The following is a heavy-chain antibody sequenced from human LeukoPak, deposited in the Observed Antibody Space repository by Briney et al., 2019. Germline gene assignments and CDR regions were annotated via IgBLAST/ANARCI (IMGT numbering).Heavy chain of an antibody. CDR3: ARPSSSWPTGDDAFDI. CDR1: GYTFTGYY. V-gene: IGHV1-2*02. Sequence: ASVKVSCKASGYTFTGYYMHWVRQAPGQGLEWMGWINPNSGGTNYAQKFQGRVTMTRDTSTSTAYMELSRLRSDDTAVYYCARPSSSWPTGDDAFDIWGQGTMVTVSS. CDR2: INPNSGGT. J-gene: IGHJ3*02. D-gene: IGHD6-13*01.